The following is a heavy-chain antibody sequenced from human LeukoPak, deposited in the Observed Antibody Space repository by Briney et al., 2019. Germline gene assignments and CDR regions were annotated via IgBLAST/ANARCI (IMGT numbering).Heavy chain of an antibody. D-gene: IGHD1-26*01. J-gene: IGHJ4*02. V-gene: IGHV3-7*01. CDR1: GFTFSSYG. CDR3: ARGRYSGSYYADY. Sequence: GGSLRLSCAASGFTFSSYGMHWVRQAPGKGLEWVANIKQDGSEKYYVDSVKGRFTISRDNAKNSLYLQMNSLRAEDTAVYYCARGRYSGSYYADYWGQGTLVTVSS. CDR2: IKQDGSEK.